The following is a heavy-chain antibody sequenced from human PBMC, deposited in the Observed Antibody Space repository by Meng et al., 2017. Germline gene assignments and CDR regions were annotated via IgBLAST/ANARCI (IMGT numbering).Heavy chain of an antibody. Sequence: GSLRLSCTVSGGSVSSGSYYWSWIRQPPGKGLEWIGYIYYSGSTNYNPSLKSRVTISVDTSKNQFSLKLSSVTAADTAVYYCARVGLTGTSHSPPYYYYYYGMDVWGQGTTVTVSS. CDR3: ARVGLTGTSHSPPYYYYYYGMDV. CDR1: GGSVSSGSYY. J-gene: IGHJ6*02. V-gene: IGHV4-61*01. D-gene: IGHD1-7*01. CDR2: IYYSGST.